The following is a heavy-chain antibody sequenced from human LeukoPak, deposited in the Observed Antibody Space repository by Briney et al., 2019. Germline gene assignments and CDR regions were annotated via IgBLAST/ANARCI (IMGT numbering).Heavy chain of an antibody. CDR2: ISGSGGST. J-gene: IGHJ4*02. V-gene: IGHV3-23*01. CDR3: AKEEPDYVWGSYPDY. CDR1: GFTFSSYA. D-gene: IGHD3-16*02. Sequence: GGSLRLSCAASGFTFSSYAMSWVRQAPGKGLEWVSAISGSGGSTYCADSVKGRFTISRGNSENTLYLQMNSLRAEDTAVYYCAKEEPDYVWGSYPDYWGQGTLVTVSS.